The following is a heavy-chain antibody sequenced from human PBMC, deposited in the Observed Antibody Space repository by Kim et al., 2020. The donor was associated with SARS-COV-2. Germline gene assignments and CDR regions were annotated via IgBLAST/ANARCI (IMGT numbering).Heavy chain of an antibody. J-gene: IGHJ4*02. V-gene: IGHV3-30*18. CDR1: GFTFSSYG. CDR2: ISYDGSNK. Sequence: GGSLRLSCAASGFTFSSYGMHWVRQAPGKGLEWVAVISYDGSNKYYADSVKGRFTISRDNSKNTLYLQMNSLRAEDTAVYYCAKLLSMAVAGTSTDYFDYWGQGTLVTVSS. D-gene: IGHD6-19*01. CDR3: AKLLSMAVAGTSTDYFDY.